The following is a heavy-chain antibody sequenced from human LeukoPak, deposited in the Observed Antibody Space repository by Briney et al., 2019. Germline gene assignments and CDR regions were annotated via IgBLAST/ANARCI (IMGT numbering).Heavy chain of an antibody. CDR1: GGSISSYY. CDR3: XXXXXXXXGXGYHXEGGFDY. CDR2: IYNSGST. J-gene: IGHJ4*02. D-gene: IGHD3-22*01. V-gene: IGHV4-59*01. Sequence: SETLSLTCTVSGGSISSYYWNWIRQPPGKGLEWIGYIYNSGSTNYNPSLKSRVTILIDTSKNQFSLKLRSVTAADTAVYYWXXXXXXXXGXGYHXEGGFDYWGQGTLVTVSS.